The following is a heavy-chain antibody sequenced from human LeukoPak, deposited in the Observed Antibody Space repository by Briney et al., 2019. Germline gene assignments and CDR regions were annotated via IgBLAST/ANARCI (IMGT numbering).Heavy chain of an antibody. V-gene: IGHV3-9*01. Sequence: PGGSLRLSCAASRFTFSSYSMNWVRQAPGKGLEWVSGINWNSGSKHYADSVKGRFTISRDNAKNSLYLQMNSLRAEDTALYYCAKDFSSGYYYFDYWGQGTLVTVSS. CDR2: INWNSGSK. CDR3: AKDFSSGYYYFDY. J-gene: IGHJ4*02. CDR1: RFTFSSYS. D-gene: IGHD3-22*01.